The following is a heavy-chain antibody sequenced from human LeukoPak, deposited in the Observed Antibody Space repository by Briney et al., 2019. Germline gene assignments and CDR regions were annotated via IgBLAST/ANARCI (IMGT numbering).Heavy chain of an antibody. D-gene: IGHD6-13*01. J-gene: IGHJ4*02. Sequence: GGSLRLSCAASGFTVSSNYMSWVRQGPGKRLEWVSLIYSDGSTFYADSVKGRFTISRDNSKNTLYLQMNSLRAEDTAVYYCATSGGSNWFFDYWGQGTLVTVSS. CDR1: GFTVSSNY. V-gene: IGHV3-53*01. CDR2: IYSDGST. CDR3: ATSGGSNWFFDY.